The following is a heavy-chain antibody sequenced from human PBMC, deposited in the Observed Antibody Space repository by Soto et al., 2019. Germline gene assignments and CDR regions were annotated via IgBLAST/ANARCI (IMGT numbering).Heavy chain of an antibody. CDR1: GYTFTSYA. CDR3: ARDFWYDSSGYYSDY. J-gene: IGHJ4*02. Sequence: QVQLVQSGAEVKKPGASVKVSCKASGYTFTSYAMHWVRQAPGQRLEWMGWINAGNGNTKYSQKFQGRVTITRDTSASTAYMELSSLSSEDTAVYYCARDFWYDSSGYYSDYWGQGTLVTVSS. D-gene: IGHD3-22*01. V-gene: IGHV1-3*01. CDR2: INAGNGNT.